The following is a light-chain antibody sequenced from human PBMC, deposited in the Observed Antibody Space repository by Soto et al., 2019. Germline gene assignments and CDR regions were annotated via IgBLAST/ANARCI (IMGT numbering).Light chain of an antibody. CDR2: DAS. Sequence: IVLTQSPDTLSLSPGERATLSCRSSQSVVSSFLAWFQQRPGQAPRLPIYDASNRATGIPARFSGSGSGTDCTLTISSLEPEDFAVYYCQQRSNWPPTFGQGTKVDIK. V-gene: IGKV3-11*01. CDR3: QQRSNWPPT. J-gene: IGKJ1*01. CDR1: QSVVSSF.